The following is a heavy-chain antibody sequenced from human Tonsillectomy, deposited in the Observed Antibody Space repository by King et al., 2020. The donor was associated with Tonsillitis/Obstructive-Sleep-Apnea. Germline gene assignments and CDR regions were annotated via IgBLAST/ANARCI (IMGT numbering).Heavy chain of an antibody. CDR1: GYTFTMYA. J-gene: IGHJ5*02. V-gene: IGHV7-4-1*02. Sequence: QLVQSGSELKKPGASVKVSCMASGYTFTMYAMNWVRQAPGQGLEWMGWINTNTGNPTYAQRFTGRFVFSLDTSVSTAYLQISSLKAEDTAVYYCAREEDYCGRTSCQGWFDPWGQGSLVTVSS. D-gene: IGHD2-2*01. CDR3: AREEDYCGRTSCQGWFDP. CDR2: INTNTGNP.